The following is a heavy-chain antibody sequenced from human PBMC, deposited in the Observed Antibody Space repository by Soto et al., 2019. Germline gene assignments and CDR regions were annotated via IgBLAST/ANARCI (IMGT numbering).Heavy chain of an antibody. Sequence: QVPLVQSGAEVKKPGASVKVSCKASGYTFTSYGISWVRQAPGQGLEWMGWISAYNGNTNYAQKLQGRVTMTTDTSTSTAYMALRSLRSDDTAVYYCASTEDFTVVRGVPHNYYYYYMDVWGKGTTVTVSS. D-gene: IGHD3-10*01. CDR1: GYTFTSYG. CDR2: ISAYNGNT. CDR3: ASTEDFTVVRGVPHNYYYYYMDV. J-gene: IGHJ6*03. V-gene: IGHV1-18*01.